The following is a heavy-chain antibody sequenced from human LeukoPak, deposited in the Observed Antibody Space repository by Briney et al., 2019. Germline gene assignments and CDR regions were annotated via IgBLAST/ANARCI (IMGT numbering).Heavy chain of an antibody. Sequence: ASVKVSCKVSGYTLTELSMHWVRQAPGKGLEWMGGFDPEDSETIYAQKFQGRVTMTEDTSTDTAYMELSSLRSEDTAVYYCATDLAMARGVTSSGYWGQGTLVTVSS. D-gene: IGHD3-10*01. CDR1: GYTLTELS. CDR2: FDPEDSET. J-gene: IGHJ4*02. CDR3: ATDLAMARGVTSSGY. V-gene: IGHV1-24*01.